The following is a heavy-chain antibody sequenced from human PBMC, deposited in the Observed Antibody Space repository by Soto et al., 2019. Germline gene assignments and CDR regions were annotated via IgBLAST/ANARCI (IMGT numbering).Heavy chain of an antibody. CDR2: IYYSGST. D-gene: IGHD6-13*01. CDR3: ARQNFHPTLYSSSLHYYYYMDV. J-gene: IGHJ6*03. V-gene: IGHV4-59*01. CDR1: GGSISSYY. Sequence: QVQLQESGPGLVKPSETLSLTCTVSGGSISSYYWSWIRQPPGKGLEWIGYIYYSGSTNYNPSLKSRVTISVDTSKNQFSLKLSSVTAADTAVYYCARQNFHPTLYSSSLHYYYYMDVWGKGTTVTVSS.